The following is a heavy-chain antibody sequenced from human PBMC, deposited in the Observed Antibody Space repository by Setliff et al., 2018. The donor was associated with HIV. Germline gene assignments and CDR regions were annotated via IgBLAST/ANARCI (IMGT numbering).Heavy chain of an antibody. J-gene: IGHJ4*02. CDR1: GFTFRNYG. Sequence: PGESLKISCVASGFTFRNYGIHWVRQAPGKGLEWVAIIWYDGSNEHYADSVKGRFTISRDNSKNTLYLQMNNLRAEDTAVYYCAKDMFSGFSSALDYWGQGTLVTVSS. CDR2: IWYDGSNE. CDR3: AKDMFSGFSSALDY. V-gene: IGHV3-33*06. D-gene: IGHD3-22*01.